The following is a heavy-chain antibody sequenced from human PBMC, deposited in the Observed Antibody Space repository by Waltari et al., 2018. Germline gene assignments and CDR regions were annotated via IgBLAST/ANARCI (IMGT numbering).Heavy chain of an antibody. J-gene: IGHJ4*02. CDR2: ISSSSSTI. V-gene: IGHV3-48*04. Sequence: EVQLVESGGGLVQPGGSLRLSCAASGFTFSSYSMNWVRQAPGKGLEWVSYISSSSSTIYYADSVKGRFTISRDNAKNSLYLQMNSLRAEDTAVCYCARGVTMVRGVTPGYWGQGTLVTVSS. CDR1: GFTFSSYS. CDR3: ARGVTMVRGVTPGY. D-gene: IGHD3-10*01.